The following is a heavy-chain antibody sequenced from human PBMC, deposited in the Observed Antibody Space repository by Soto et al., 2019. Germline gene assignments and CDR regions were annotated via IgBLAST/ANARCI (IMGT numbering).Heavy chain of an antibody. D-gene: IGHD3-22*01. J-gene: IGHJ4*02. CDR2: ISSGSSYI. CDR3: ARDRSYYDSSGYLYYFDY. CDR1: GFTFSTNV. V-gene: IGHV3-21*01. Sequence: GGSLRLSCAVSGFTFSTNVMNWVRQAPGKGLEWVASISSGSSYIYYADSVKGRFTISRDNARNSLYLQMDSLRAEDSAVYYCARDRSYYDSSGYLYYFDYWGQGTLVTVSS.